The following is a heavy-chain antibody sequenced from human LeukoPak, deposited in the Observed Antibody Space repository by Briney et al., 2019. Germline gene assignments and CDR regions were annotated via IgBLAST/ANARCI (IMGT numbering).Heavy chain of an antibody. CDR3: GIPGDGYNYYFDY. J-gene: IGHJ4*02. Sequence: GGSLRLSCAASGFTVSSNYMSWVRQAPGKGLEWVSSITSSSTYIYYADSLKGRFTISRDNAKNSLYLQMNSLRAEDTAVYYCGIPGDGYNYYFDYWGQGTLVTVSS. D-gene: IGHD5-24*01. V-gene: IGHV3-21*01. CDR2: ITSSSTYI. CDR1: GFTVSSNY.